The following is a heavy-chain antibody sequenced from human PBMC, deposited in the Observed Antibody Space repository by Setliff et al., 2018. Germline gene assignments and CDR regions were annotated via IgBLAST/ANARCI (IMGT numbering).Heavy chain of an antibody. CDR3: ARELRSPFWHIDF. CDR1: GGTFSSDV. CDR2: LIPILRKT. D-gene: IGHD3-16*01. J-gene: IGHJ4*02. V-gene: IGHV1-69*13. Sequence: SVKVSCKASGGTFSSDVITWVRRAPGQGLEWMGRLIPILRKTNYAENFQGRVSITADGSTNTVHMEVTSLRTEDTAVYYCARELRSPFWHIDFWGQGTLVTVSS.